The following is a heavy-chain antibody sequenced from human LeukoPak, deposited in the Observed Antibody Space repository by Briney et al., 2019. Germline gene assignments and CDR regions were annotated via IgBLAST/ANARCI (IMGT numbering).Heavy chain of an antibody. D-gene: IGHD6-13*01. CDR1: GDSIRSDSYY. J-gene: IGHJ4*02. CDR3: ARDEGYISPTHFDY. CDR2: IFYTGST. V-gene: IGHV4-39*07. Sequence: SETLSLTCAVAGDSIRSDSYYWGWIRQPAGRGLEWIAYIFYTGSTFYNPSLRSRVTISVDTSKNQFSLTLNSVTAADTAVYYCARDEGYISPTHFDYWGQGTLVTVSS.